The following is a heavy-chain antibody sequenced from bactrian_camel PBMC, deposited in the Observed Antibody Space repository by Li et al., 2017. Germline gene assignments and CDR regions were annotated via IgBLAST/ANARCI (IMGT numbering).Heavy chain of an antibody. Sequence: DVQLVESGGGSVRAGGSLRLSCAASGNTASVRCMGWFRQAPGKEREGVATIYRDSGLTVYADSVKGRFTISRDNTKNAVYLQMNSLKPEDTALYYCAADPRPCNQIAGSQKDRSWGQGTQVTVS. CDR2: IYRDSGLT. CDR3: AADPRPCNQIAGSQKDRS. J-gene: IGHJ6*01. V-gene: IGHV3S40*01. CDR1: GNTASVRC. D-gene: IGHD6*01.